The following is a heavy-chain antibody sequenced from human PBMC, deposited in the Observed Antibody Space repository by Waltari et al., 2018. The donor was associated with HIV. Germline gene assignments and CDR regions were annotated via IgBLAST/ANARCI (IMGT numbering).Heavy chain of an antibody. CDR3: ARDSYDSSGYTLFNWFDP. Sequence: QVQLVQSGAEVKKPGSSVKVSCKASGGTFSSYAISWVRQAPGQGLEWMGGIIPIFGTANYTQKCQGRVTITADESTSTAYMELSSLRSEDTAVYYCARDSYDSSGYTLFNWFDPWGQGTLVTVSS. V-gene: IGHV1-69*01. CDR1: GGTFSSYA. J-gene: IGHJ5*02. CDR2: IIPIFGTA. D-gene: IGHD3-22*01.